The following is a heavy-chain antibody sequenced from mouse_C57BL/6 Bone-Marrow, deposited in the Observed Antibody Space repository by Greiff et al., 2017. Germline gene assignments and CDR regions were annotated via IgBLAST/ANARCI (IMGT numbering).Heavy chain of an antibody. J-gene: IGHJ2*01. D-gene: IGHD4-1*01. CDR1: GYTFTSYW. CDR3: AREGELTGKKGH. CDR2: IHPNSGST. Sequence: QVQLQQSGAELVKPGASVKLSCKASGYTFTSYWMHWVKQRPGQGLEWIGMIHPNSGSTNYNEKFKSKATLTVDKSSSTAYMQLSSLTSEDSAVYYCAREGELTGKKGHWGQGTTLTVSS. V-gene: IGHV1-64*01.